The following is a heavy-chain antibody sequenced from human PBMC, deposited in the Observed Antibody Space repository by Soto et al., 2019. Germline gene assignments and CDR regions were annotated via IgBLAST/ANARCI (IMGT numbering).Heavy chain of an antibody. CDR3: ARGVRIVVVPAARLYYYYMAV. V-gene: IGHV1-8*01. CDR2: MNPNSGNT. Sequence: QVQLVQSGAEVKKPGASVKVSCKASGYTFTSYDINWVRQATGQGLEWMGWMNPNSGNTGYAQKFQGRVTMTRNTSISTAYMELSSLRSEDTAVYYCARGVRIVVVPAARLYYYYMAVWGKGTTVTVSS. J-gene: IGHJ6*03. CDR1: GYTFTSYD. D-gene: IGHD2-2*01.